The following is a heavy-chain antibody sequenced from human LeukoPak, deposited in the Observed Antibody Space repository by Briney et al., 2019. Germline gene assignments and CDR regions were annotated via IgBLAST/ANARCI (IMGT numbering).Heavy chain of an antibody. Sequence: GGSLRLSCGASGFTFSSYGMHWVRQAPGKGLEWVAFLRYDGSNKYYADSVKGRFTISRDNSKNTLYLQMNSLRAEDTAMYYCARYTTAGYSSGWYGPSFDYWGQGTLVTVSS. CDR3: ARYTTAGYSSGWYGPSFDY. D-gene: IGHD6-19*01. V-gene: IGHV3-30*02. CDR2: LRYDGSNK. CDR1: GFTFSSYG. J-gene: IGHJ4*02.